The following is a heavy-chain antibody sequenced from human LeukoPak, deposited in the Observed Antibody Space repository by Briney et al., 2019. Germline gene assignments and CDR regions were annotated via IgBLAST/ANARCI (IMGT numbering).Heavy chain of an antibody. D-gene: IGHD1-26*01. J-gene: IGHJ5*02. V-gene: IGHV1-2*02. CDR3: ARGVGATGNWFDP. CDR2: INPNSGGT. Sequence: ASVKVSCKASRCTFTGYYMHWVRQAPGQGLEWMGWINPNSGGTNYAQKFQGRVTMTRDTSISTAYMELSRLRSDDTAVYYCARGVGATGNWFDPWGQGTLFTVSS. CDR1: RCTFTGYY.